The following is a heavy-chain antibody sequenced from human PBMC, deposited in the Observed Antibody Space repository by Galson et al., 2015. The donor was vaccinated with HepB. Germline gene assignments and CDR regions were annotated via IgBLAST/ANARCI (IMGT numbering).Heavy chain of an antibody. D-gene: IGHD3-10*01. CDR2: INPSGGST. Sequence: SVKVSCKASGYTFTSYYMHWVRQAPGQGLEWMGIINPSGGSTSYAQKFQGGVTMTRDTSTSTVYMELSSLRSEDTAVYYCARGVIFYYYYYYGMDVWGQGTTVTVSS. CDR3: ARGVIFYYYYYYGMDV. CDR1: GYTFTSYY. V-gene: IGHV1-46*01. J-gene: IGHJ6*02.